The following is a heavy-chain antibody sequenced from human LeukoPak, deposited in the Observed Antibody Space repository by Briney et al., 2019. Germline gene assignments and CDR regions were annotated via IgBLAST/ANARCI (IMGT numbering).Heavy chain of an antibody. V-gene: IGHV4-59*12. Sequence: PSETLSLTCTVSGGSISSYYWSWIRQPPGKGLEWIGDIYYSGSTNYNPSLKSRVTLSVDTSKNQFSLKLSSVTAADTAVYYCARETLTTVLDYWGQGTLVTVSS. D-gene: IGHD4-17*01. CDR1: GGSISSYY. CDR2: IYYSGST. J-gene: IGHJ4*01. CDR3: ARETLTTVLDY.